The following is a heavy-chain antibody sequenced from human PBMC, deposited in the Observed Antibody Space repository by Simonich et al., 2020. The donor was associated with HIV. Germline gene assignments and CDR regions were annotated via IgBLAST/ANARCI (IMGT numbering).Heavy chain of an antibody. V-gene: IGHV3-9*01. Sequence: EVQLVESGGGLVQPGRSLRLSCAASGFTFDDYAMHWVRQAPGKGLEWVSGIMWNSGSIGYADSVKGRFTISRDNAKNSLYLQMNSLRAEDTALYYCAKGSFSGYGSWFDPWGQGTLVTVSS. CDR1: GFTFDDYA. J-gene: IGHJ5*02. CDR2: IMWNSGSI. D-gene: IGHD6-13*01. CDR3: AKGSFSGYGSWFDP.